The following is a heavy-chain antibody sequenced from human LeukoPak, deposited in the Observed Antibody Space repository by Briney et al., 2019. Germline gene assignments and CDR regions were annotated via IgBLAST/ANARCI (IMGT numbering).Heavy chain of an antibody. CDR2: ISYSGST. J-gene: IGHJ4*02. V-gene: IGHV4-59*08. CDR3: TRHARSYSSSWFFDY. CDR1: GGSISTYY. Sequence: KSSETLSLTCTVSGGSISTYYWSWIRQPPGQGLEWIGYISYSGSTNYNPSLKSRITISVDTSKNQFSLKLSSLTPADPAVHYCTRHARSYSSSWFFDYWGQGPLVTVP. D-gene: IGHD6-13*01.